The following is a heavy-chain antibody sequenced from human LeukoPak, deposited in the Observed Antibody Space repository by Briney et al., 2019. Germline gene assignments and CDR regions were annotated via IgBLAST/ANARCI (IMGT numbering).Heavy chain of an antibody. V-gene: IGHV4-34*01. CDR2: INHSGST. Sequence: SETLSLTCAVYGGSFSGYYWSWIRQPPGKGLEWIGEINHSGSTNYNPSLKSRVTISVDTSKNQFSLKLSSVTTADTAVYYCASLDAFDIWGQGTMVTVSS. CDR1: GGSFSGYY. J-gene: IGHJ3*02. CDR3: ASLDAFDI.